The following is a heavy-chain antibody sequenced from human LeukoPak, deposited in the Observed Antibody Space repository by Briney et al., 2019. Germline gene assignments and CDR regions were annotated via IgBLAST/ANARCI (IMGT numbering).Heavy chain of an antibody. CDR1: GFTFSSYW. D-gene: IGHD3-9*01. CDR2: INSDGSST. J-gene: IGHJ4*02. Sequence: GGSLRLSCAVSGFTFSSYWMHWGRHAPGKGLVWVSRINSDGSSTSYADSVKGRFTISRDNAKNTLYLQMNSLRAGDTAVYYCVRDPSGSFDILDEWGQGTLVTVSS. V-gene: IGHV3-74*01. CDR3: VRDPSGSFDILDE.